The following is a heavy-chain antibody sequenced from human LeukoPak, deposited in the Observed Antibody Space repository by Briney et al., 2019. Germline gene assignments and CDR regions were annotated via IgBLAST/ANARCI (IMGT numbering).Heavy chain of an antibody. CDR2: INPSGGST. D-gene: IGHD1-26*01. V-gene: IGHV1-46*01. CDR3: ARGWIPLTELGWFDP. CDR1: GYTFTSYY. J-gene: IGHJ5*02. Sequence: ASVKVSCKASGYTFTSYYMHWVRQAPGQGLEWMGIINPSGGSTSYAQKFQGRVTMTRDTSTSTVYMELSSLRSEDTAVYYCARGWIPLTELGWFDPWGQGTLVTVSS.